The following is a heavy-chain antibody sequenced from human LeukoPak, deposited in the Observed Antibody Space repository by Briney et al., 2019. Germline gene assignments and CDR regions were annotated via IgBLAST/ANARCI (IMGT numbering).Heavy chain of an antibody. D-gene: IGHD1-26*01. Sequence: GGSLRLSCAASGFTFSSYWMHWVRHAPGKGLVWVSRINSDGSSTSYADSVKGRFTISRDNAKNTLYPQMNSLRAEDTAVYYCARDPRRGPSIVGATTILGYWGQGTLVTVSS. CDR3: ARDPRRGPSIVGATTILGY. CDR2: INSDGSST. CDR1: GFTFSSYW. J-gene: IGHJ4*02. V-gene: IGHV3-74*01.